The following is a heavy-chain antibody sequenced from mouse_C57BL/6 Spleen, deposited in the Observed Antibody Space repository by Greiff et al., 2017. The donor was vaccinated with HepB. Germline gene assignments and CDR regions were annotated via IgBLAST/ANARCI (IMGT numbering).Heavy chain of an antibody. Sequence: QVQLQQPGAELVMPGASVKLSCKASGYTFTSYWMHWVKQRPGQGLEWIGEIDPSDSYTNYNQKFKGKSTLTVDKSSSTAYMQLSSLTSADSAVYYCALTVTGWYFDVWGTGTTVTVSS. V-gene: IGHV1-69*01. D-gene: IGHD4-1*01. CDR2: IDPSDSYT. CDR3: ALTVTGWYFDV. CDR1: GYTFTSYW. J-gene: IGHJ1*03.